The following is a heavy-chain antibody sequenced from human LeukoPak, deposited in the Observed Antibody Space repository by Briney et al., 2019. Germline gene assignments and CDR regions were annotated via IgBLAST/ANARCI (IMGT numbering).Heavy chain of an antibody. CDR2: INPNSGGT. CDR1: GYTFTGCY. V-gene: IGHV1-2*02. J-gene: IGHJ6*03. D-gene: IGHD5/OR15-5a*01. CDR3: ARGVYPPYYYYYYMDV. Sequence: GASVKVSCKASGYTFTGCYMHWVRQAPGQGLEWMGWINPNSGGTNYAQKFQGRVTMTRDTSISTAYMELSRLRSDDTAVYYCARGVYPPYYYYYYMDVWGKGTTVTISS.